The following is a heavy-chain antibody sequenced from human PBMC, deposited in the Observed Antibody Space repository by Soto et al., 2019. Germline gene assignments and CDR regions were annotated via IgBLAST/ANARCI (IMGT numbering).Heavy chain of an antibody. J-gene: IGHJ6*03. Sequence: QVQLVQSGAEVKKPGASVKVSCKASGYTFTSYDINWVRQATGQGLEWMGWMNPNSGNTGYAQKFQGRVTMTRNTSISTAYMELSSLRSEDTAVYYCAREAARPYYYYYYRDVWGKGTTVTFSS. D-gene: IGHD6-6*01. CDR3: AREAARPYYYYYYRDV. V-gene: IGHV1-8*01. CDR2: MNPNSGNT. CDR1: GYTFTSYD.